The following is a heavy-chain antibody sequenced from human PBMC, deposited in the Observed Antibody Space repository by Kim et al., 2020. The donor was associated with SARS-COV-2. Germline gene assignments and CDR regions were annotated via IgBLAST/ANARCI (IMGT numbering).Heavy chain of an antibody. CDR1: GGSISSYY. Sequence: SETLSLTCTVSGGSISSYYWSWIRQPAGKGLEWIGRIYTSGSTNYNPSLKSRVTMSVDTSKNQFSLKLSSVTAADTAVYYCARVGYCSGGSCYGFDYWGQGTLGTVSS. CDR2: IYTSGST. CDR3: ARVGYCSGGSCYGFDY. V-gene: IGHV4-4*07. J-gene: IGHJ4*02. D-gene: IGHD2-15*01.